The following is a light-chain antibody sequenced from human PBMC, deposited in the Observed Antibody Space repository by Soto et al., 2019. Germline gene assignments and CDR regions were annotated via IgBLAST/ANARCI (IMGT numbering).Light chain of an antibody. CDR1: RSIGTY. V-gene: IGKV3-11*01. Sequence: EIVLTQSPATLSLSPGERATLSCRASRSIGTYLAWYQQKPGQAPRLLMYGASNRATGIPARFSGSGSETDFTLTISSLEPADFAVYYCQQRSKWPFTFGPGTKVDIK. CDR2: GAS. J-gene: IGKJ3*01. CDR3: QQRSKWPFT.